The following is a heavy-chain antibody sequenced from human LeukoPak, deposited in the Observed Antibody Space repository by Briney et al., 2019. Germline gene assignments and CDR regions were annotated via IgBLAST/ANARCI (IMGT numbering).Heavy chain of an antibody. CDR2: INPNNGDT. Sequence: ASVKVSCKASGYTYSRYYMHWVRQAPGQGLEWMAWINPNNGDTNYAQKFQGRVTVTMNTSISTAYMELTRLISDDTAVYYCARVGSSGWYVHPTLDYWGQGTLVTVSS. D-gene: IGHD6-19*01. J-gene: IGHJ4*02. CDR1: GYTYSRYY. CDR3: ARVGSSGWYVHPTLDY. V-gene: IGHV1-2*02.